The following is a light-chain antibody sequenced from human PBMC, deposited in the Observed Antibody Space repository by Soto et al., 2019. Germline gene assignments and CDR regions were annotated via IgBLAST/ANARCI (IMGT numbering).Light chain of an antibody. J-gene: IGKJ2*01. V-gene: IGKV4-1*01. CDR3: QQCYSSPPGT. Sequence: DIVMTQSPDSLAVSLGERATINCKSSQSVLYSSNNKNYLAWYQQKPGQPPKLLISWASTRESGVPDRFSGSGSGTDFTLTISSLQAEDVAVYYCQQCYSSPPGTFGQGTKLEIK. CDR1: QSVLYSSNNKNY. CDR2: WAS.